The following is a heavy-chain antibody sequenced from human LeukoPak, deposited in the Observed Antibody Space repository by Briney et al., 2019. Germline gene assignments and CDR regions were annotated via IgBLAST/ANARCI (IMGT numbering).Heavy chain of an antibody. CDR3: ARDRSSSGWYYFDY. CDR2: IYYSGST. D-gene: IGHD6-19*01. CDR1: GGSISSYY. J-gene: IGHJ4*02. Sequence: KPSETLSLTCTVSGGSISSYYWSWIRQPPGKGLEWIGYIYYSGSTNYNPSLKSRVTISVDTSKNQFSLKLSSVTAADTAVYYCARDRSSSGWYYFDYWGQGTLVTVSS. V-gene: IGHV4-59*01.